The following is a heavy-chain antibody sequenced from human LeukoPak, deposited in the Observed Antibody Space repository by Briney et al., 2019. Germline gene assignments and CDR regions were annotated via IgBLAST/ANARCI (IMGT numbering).Heavy chain of an antibody. CDR2: ISYDGSNK. CDR3: AKDLGSGSYYGMDV. CDR1: GFTFSSYG. J-gene: IGHJ6*02. Sequence: PGRSLRLSCAASGFTFSSYGMHWVRQAPGKGLEWVAVISYDGSNKYYADSVKGRFTISRDNSKNTLYLQMNSLRAEDTAVYYCAKDLGSGSYYGMDVWGQGTTVTVSS. V-gene: IGHV3-30*18. D-gene: IGHD1-26*01.